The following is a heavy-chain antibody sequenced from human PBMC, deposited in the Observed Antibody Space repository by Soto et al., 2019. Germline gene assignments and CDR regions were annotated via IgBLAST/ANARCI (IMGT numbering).Heavy chain of an antibody. CDR1: GYSFHNFG. V-gene: IGHV1-18*04. CDR3: ARGPPSGSFSLTPRY. Sequence: QVQLVQSGPEVNKPGASVKVSCKASGYSFHNFGIIWVRQAPAQALEWMGWISGQIAKTNYVRKHQGKVTMTTNTSAITAYIDLNTLTSDDTAMYYCARGPPSGSFSLTPRYWGQGALVTVSS. D-gene: IGHD1-26*01. J-gene: IGHJ4*02. CDR2: ISGQIAKT.